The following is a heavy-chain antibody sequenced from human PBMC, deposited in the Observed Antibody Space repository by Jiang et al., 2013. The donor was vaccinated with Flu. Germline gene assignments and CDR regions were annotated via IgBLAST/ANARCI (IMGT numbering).Heavy chain of an antibody. CDR2: IHPSGGTT. CDR3: ARDLRDPSSGYLPDY. Sequence: SGAEVKKPGASVKVSCKASGYTFTSYYIHWVRQAPGQGLEWMGVIHPSGGTTSYAQKFQGRVTMTRDTSTSTVYMELSSLRSEDTAVYYCARDLRDPSSGYLPDYWGQGTPGHRLL. D-gene: IGHD6-19*01. J-gene: IGHJ4*02. CDR1: GYTFTSYY. V-gene: IGHV1-46*01.